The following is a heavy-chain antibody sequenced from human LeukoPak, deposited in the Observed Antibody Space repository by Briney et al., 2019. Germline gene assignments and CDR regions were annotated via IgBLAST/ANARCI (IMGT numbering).Heavy chain of an antibody. V-gene: IGHV4-59*01. Sequence: SETLSLTCTVSGGSISSYYWSWIRQPPGEGLEWIGYIYYSGSTNYNPSLKSRVTISIDTSKNQFSLRLSSVTAADTAVYYCARDIYGSYDYWGQGTLVTVCS. CDR2: IYYSGST. J-gene: IGHJ4*02. CDR3: ARDIYGSYDY. CDR1: GGSISSYY. D-gene: IGHD2-15*01.